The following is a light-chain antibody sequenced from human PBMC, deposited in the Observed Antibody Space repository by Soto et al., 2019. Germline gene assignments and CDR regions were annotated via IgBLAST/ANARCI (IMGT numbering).Light chain of an antibody. CDR2: KAS. V-gene: IGKV1-5*03. J-gene: IGKJ1*01. CDR1: QSISSW. CDR3: QQYNNYPCT. Sequence: DIPMTQSPSTLSASVGDRVTITCRASQSISSWLAWYQQKPGKAPKLLNYKASSLESGVPSSFSGSGSGTEFPLTISSRQPDEFATYYCQQYNNYPCTCGEGTKVEIK.